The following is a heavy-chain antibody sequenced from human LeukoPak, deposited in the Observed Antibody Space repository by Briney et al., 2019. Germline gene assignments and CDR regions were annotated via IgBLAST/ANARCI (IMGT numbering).Heavy chain of an antibody. CDR2: IIPIFGTA. CDR1: GGTFSSYA. V-gene: IGHV1-69*05. D-gene: IGHD2-2*02. Sequence: SVKVSCKASGGTFSSYAISWVRQAPGQGLEWMGRIIPIFGTANYAQKFQGRVTITTDESTSTAYMELSSLRSEDTAVHYCARSTPADIVVVPAAIDYFDYWGQGTLVTVSS. CDR3: ARSTPADIVVVPAAIDYFDY. J-gene: IGHJ4*02.